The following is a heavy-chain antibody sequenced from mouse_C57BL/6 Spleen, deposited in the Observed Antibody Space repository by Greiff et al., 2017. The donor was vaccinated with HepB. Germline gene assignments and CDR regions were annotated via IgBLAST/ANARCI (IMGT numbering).Heavy chain of an antibody. J-gene: IGHJ3*01. CDR2: IWSGGST. Sequence: VMLVESGPGLVQPSQSLSITCTVSGFSLTSYGVHWVRQSPGKGLEWLGVIWSGGSTDYNAAFISSLSISKDNSKSQVFFKMNSLQANDTAIYYCARNPGPFAYWGQGTLVTVSA. CDR1: GFSLTSYG. D-gene: IGHD4-1*01. CDR3: ARNPGPFAY. V-gene: IGHV2-2*02.